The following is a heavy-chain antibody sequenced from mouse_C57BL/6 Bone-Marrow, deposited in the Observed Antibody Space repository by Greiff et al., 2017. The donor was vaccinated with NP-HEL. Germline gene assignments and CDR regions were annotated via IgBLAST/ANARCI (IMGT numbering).Heavy chain of an antibody. Sequence: EVQLVESGGGLVQPKGSLKLSCAASGFSFNTYAMNWVRQAPGKGLEWVARIRSKSNNYATYYADSVKDRFTISRDDSESMLYLQMNNLKTEDTAMYYCVSYGNYGFAYWGQGTLVTVSA. J-gene: IGHJ3*01. D-gene: IGHD2-1*01. CDR2: IRSKSNNYAT. V-gene: IGHV10-1*01. CDR1: GFSFNTYA. CDR3: VSYGNYGFAY.